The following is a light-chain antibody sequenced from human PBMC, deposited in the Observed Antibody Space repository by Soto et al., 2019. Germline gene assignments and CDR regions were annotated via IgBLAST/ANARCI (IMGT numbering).Light chain of an antibody. V-gene: IGKV3-15*01. Sequence: EIVMTQSPAALSVCPWERATLSGRASQSVSSNLAWYQQKPGQAPRLLIYGASTRATGIPARFSGSGSGTEFTLTISSLQSEDFAVYYCQQYNNWPPITLGQGTRLEIK. CDR2: GAS. CDR3: QQYNNWPPIT. CDR1: QSVSSN. J-gene: IGKJ5*01.